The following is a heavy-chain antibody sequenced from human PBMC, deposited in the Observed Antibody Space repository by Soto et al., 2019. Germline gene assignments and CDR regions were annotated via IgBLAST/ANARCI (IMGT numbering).Heavy chain of an antibody. CDR3: ASYYGDYEAGAFDI. J-gene: IGHJ3*02. CDR1: GFSFSNYG. D-gene: IGHD4-17*01. V-gene: IGHV3-30*03. CDR2: ISFDGSKK. Sequence: PGGSLRLSCAASGFSFSNYGMHWARQAPGKGLEWVAVISFDGSKKYYADPVKGRFTISRDNSKNTLYLQMNSLRAEGTAVYYCASYYGDYEAGAFDIWGQGTMVTVSS.